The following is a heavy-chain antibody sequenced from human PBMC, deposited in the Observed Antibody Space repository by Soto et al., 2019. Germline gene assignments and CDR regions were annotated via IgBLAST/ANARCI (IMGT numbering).Heavy chain of an antibody. J-gene: IGHJ6*02. CDR2: IIPIFGSA. V-gene: IGHV1-69*12. Sequence: QVQLVQSGAEVKKPGSSVKVSCKASGGTFSSYAISWVRQAPGQGLEWMGGIIPIFGSADYAQTFQGRVTITADESTSTAYVELSSLRSEDTAVYYCAKNPENYYYGMGVWGQGTTVTVSS. CDR1: GGTFSSYA. CDR3: AKNPENYYYGMGV.